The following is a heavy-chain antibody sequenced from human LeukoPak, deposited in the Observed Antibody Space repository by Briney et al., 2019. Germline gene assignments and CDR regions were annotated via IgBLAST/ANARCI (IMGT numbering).Heavy chain of an antibody. CDR2: IKQDGSEK. V-gene: IGHV3-7*01. CDR1: GFTFSSYW. Sequence: GGSLRLSCAASGFTFSSYWMSWVRQAPGKGLEWVANIKQDGSEKYYVDSVKGRFTISRDNAKNSLYLQMNSLRAEDTAVYSCAREDWSYYYGSGSYYYYGMDVWGQGTTVTVSS. D-gene: IGHD3-10*01. CDR3: AREDWSYYYGSGSYYYYGMDV. J-gene: IGHJ6*02.